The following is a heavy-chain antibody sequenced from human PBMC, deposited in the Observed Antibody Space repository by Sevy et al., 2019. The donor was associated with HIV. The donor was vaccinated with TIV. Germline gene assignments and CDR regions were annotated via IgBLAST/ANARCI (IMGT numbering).Heavy chain of an antibody. D-gene: IGHD3-22*01. CDR3: AVTKDYYDSSGYPFDY. CDR1: GYTLTQLS. J-gene: IGHJ4*02. CDR2: FDPEDGKT. V-gene: IGHV1-24*01. Sequence: ASVKVSCKVSGYTLTQLSMHWVRQAPGKGLEWMGTFDPEDGKTIYAQKFQGRVTMTEDKSTDTAYMQLTSLRSDDTAVFYCAVTKDYYDSSGYPFDYWGLGTLVTVSS.